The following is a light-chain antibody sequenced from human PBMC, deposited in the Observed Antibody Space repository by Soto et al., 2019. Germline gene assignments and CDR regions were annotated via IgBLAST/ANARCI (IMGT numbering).Light chain of an antibody. J-gene: IGLJ1*01. CDR2: NSY. V-gene: IGLV1-44*01. CDR3: SSWDASLNGYV. CDR1: SSNIRSKT. Sequence: QSVLTQPPSASGTPGQRVTISCSGSSSNIRSKTVNWYQQLPGTVPKLLIYNSYQRPSGVPDRFSASKSGTSASLAISGLQSEDEADYYCSSWDASLNGYVFGTGTKVTVL.